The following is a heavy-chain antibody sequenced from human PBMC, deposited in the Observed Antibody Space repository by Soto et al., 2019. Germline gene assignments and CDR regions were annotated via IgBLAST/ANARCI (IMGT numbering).Heavy chain of an antibody. D-gene: IGHD2-2*01. V-gene: IGHV3-9*01. Sequence: EVQLVESGGGLVQPGRSLRLSCAASGFTFDDYAMHWVRQGPGKGLEWVSSISWNSGNLGYADSVKGRFSISRDNAKTSLYLQLNSLRAEDTAVYYCATAISSPFSNFDYWGQGSLVTVSS. CDR2: ISWNSGNL. J-gene: IGHJ4*02. CDR1: GFTFDDYA. CDR3: ATAISSPFSNFDY.